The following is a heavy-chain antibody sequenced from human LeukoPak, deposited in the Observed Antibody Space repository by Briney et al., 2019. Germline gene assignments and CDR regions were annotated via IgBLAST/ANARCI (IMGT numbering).Heavy chain of an antibody. CDR1: GFTFSSYA. CDR2: ISGSGGST. J-gene: IGHJ4*02. Sequence: PGGSLRLPCAASGFTFSSYAMSWVRQAPGKGLEWVSAISGSGGSTYYADSVKGRFTISRDNSKNTLYLQMNSLRAEDTAVYYCAKGPGSSWYGGENYWGQGTLVTVSS. V-gene: IGHV3-23*01. D-gene: IGHD6-13*01. CDR3: AKGPGSSWYGGENY.